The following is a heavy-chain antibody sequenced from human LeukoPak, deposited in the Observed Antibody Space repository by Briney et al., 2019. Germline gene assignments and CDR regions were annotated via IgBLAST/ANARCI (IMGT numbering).Heavy chain of an antibody. J-gene: IGHJ4*02. D-gene: IGHD2-15*01. CDR3: TTVGSGGSCYS. CDR1: GFTFSNAW. CDR2: IRSKADGGTT. V-gene: IGHV3-15*01. Sequence: GGSLRLSCAASGFTFSNAWMNWVRQAPGKGLEWVGRIRSKADGGTTDYAAPVKGRFTISRDDSKNMLYLQVNGLKTEDTAVYYCTTVGSGGSCYSWGQGTLVTVSS.